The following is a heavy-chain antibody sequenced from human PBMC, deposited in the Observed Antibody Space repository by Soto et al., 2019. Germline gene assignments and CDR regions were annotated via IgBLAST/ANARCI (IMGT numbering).Heavy chain of an antibody. D-gene: IGHD2-2*01. CDR2: IRGGGDRT. CDR3: ARKVLGSTSRPDWWYFDL. Sequence: EVQLLESGGGLVQPGGSLRLSCVGSGFTFINYAMNWVRQTPGKGLEWVSTIRGGGDRTFDADTVKGRFTISRDNSKNTVNLQMNSLRADDTAAYYCARKVLGSTSRPDWWYFDLWGRGTLVTVSS. J-gene: IGHJ2*01. V-gene: IGHV3-23*01. CDR1: GFTFINYA.